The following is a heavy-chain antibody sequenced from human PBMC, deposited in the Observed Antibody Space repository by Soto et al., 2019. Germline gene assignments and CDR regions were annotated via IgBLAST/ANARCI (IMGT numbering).Heavy chain of an antibody. V-gene: IGHV3-30*18. CDR3: AKDIDCSSNSCYSVYGMDV. Sequence: GGSLRLSCAASGFTFSSYGMHWVRQAPGKGLEWVAVISYDGSNKYYADSVKGRFTISRDNSKNTLYLQMNSLRAEDTAVYYCAKDIDCSSNSCYSVYGMDVWGQGTTVTVSS. CDR2: ISYDGSNK. D-gene: IGHD2-2*01. J-gene: IGHJ6*02. CDR1: GFTFSSYG.